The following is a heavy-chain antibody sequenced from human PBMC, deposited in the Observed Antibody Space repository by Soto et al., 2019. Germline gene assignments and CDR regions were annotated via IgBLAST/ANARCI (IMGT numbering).Heavy chain of an antibody. CDR2: IIPIFGTA. Sequence: GASVKVSCKASGGTFSSYAISWVRQAPGQGLEWMGGIIPIFGTANYAQKFQGRVTITADESTSTAYMELSSLRSEDTAVYYCARVGYDFWSGYYGDYYYGMDVWGQGTTVTVSS. V-gene: IGHV1-69*13. CDR1: GGTFSSYA. D-gene: IGHD3-3*01. CDR3: ARVGYDFWSGYYGDYYYGMDV. J-gene: IGHJ6*02.